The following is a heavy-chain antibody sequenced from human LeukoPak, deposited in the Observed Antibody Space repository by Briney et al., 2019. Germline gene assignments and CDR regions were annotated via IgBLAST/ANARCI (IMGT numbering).Heavy chain of an antibody. Sequence: SETLSLTCTVSGGSISSGGYYWSWIRQHPGKGLEWIGYIYYSGSTYYNPSLKSRVTISVDTSKNQFSLKLSSMTAADTAVYYCARVGNGYNYDYWGQGTQVTVSS. CDR3: ARVGNGYNYDY. CDR1: GGSISSGGYY. D-gene: IGHD5-24*01. V-gene: IGHV4-31*03. J-gene: IGHJ4*02. CDR2: IYYSGST.